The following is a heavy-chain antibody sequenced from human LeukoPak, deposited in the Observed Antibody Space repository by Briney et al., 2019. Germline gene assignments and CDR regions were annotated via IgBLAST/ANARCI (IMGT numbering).Heavy chain of an antibody. CDR2: ISVSNGNT. CDR1: GYTFTSYG. J-gene: IGHJ4*02. D-gene: IGHD6-13*01. V-gene: IGHV1-18*01. Sequence: VASVKASCKASGYTFTSYGISWVRQAPGQGLEWMGWISVSNGNTTYAQKLQGRVTMTTDKSPSTAYMELRGLRSDDTAVYYCARAYSSSWYYFDYWGQGTLVTVSS. CDR3: ARAYSSSWYYFDY.